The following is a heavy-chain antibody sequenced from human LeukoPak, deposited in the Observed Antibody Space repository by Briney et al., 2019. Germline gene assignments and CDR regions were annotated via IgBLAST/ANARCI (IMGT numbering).Heavy chain of an antibody. CDR3: ARRDDSSNYPRFDY. D-gene: IGHD3-22*01. CDR2: IYYTGSTS. CDR1: GGSISISAYY. J-gene: IGHJ4*02. V-gene: IGHV4-39*01. Sequence: PSETLSLTCTVSGGSISISAYYWGWIRQPPGKGLEWIGNIYYTGSTSYYNPSLKSRVTISVDTSKNQFSLKLTSVTAADTAVYYCARRDDSSNYPRFDYWGQGILVTVSS.